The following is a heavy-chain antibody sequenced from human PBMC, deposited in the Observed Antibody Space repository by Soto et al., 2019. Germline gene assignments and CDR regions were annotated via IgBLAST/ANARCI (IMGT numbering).Heavy chain of an antibody. Sequence: GGSLRLSCAASGFTFSGSAMHWVRQAAGKGLEWVGRIRTKTNNYATAYAASVKGRFTISRDDSKNTAYLQMNSLQTEDTAMYYCTRHLSGYCTSTSCPEDMDVWGQGTTVTVSS. J-gene: IGHJ6*02. CDR2: IRTKTNNYAT. CDR3: TRHLSGYCTSTSCPEDMDV. D-gene: IGHD2-2*01. CDR1: GFTFSGSA. V-gene: IGHV3-73*01.